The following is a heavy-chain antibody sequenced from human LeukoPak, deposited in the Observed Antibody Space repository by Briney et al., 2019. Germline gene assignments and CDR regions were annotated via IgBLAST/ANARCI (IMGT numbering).Heavy chain of an antibody. CDR2: IYTSGST. V-gene: IGHV4-4*09. Sequence: SETLSLTCTVSGGSISSYYWSWIRQPPGKGLEWIGYIYTSGSTNYNPSLKSRVTISVDTSKNQFSLKLSSVTAGDTAVYYCASGGNSGSYFEDWGQGTLVTVSS. J-gene: IGHJ4*02. CDR1: GGSISSYY. CDR3: ASGGNSGSYFED. D-gene: IGHD1-26*01.